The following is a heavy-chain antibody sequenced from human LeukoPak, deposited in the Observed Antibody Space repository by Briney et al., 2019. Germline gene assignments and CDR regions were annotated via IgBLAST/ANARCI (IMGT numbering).Heavy chain of an antibody. D-gene: IGHD3-10*01. J-gene: IGHJ1*01. CDR2: ISYDGSNK. V-gene: IGHV3-30*18. CDR3: AKAHDSGSYYGPQH. CDR1: GFTFSSYG. Sequence: GGSLRLSCAASGFTFSSYGMHWVRQALGKGLEWVAVISYDGSNKYYADSVKGRFTISRDNSKNTLYLQMNSLRAEDTAVYYCAKAHDSGSYYGPQHWGQGTLVTVSS.